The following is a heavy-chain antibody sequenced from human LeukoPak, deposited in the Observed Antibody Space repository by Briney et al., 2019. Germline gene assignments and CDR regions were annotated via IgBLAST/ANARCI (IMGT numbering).Heavy chain of an antibody. V-gene: IGHV4-59*11. D-gene: IGHD1-1*01. CDR1: GGSISSHY. CDR2: IYYGGST. Sequence: PSETLSLTYTVPGGSISSHYWSWIRQPPGKGLEWIGYIYYGGSTNYNPSLKSRVTISVDTSKNQFSLKLSSLTAADTAVYYCARGTYCSIWQLEHFADWGKGTLVTVSS. J-gene: IGHJ4*02. CDR3: ARGTYCSIWQLEHFAD.